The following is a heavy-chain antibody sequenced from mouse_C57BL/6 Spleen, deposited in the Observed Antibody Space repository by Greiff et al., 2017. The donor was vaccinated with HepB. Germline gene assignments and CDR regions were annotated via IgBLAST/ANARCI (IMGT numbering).Heavy chain of an antibody. D-gene: IGHD6-1*01. J-gene: IGHJ3*01. CDR1: GFTFSNYW. CDR2: IRLKSDNYAT. CDR3: TGASWAWFAY. Sequence: DVKLVESGGGLVQPGGSMKLSCVASGFTFSNYWMNWVRQSPEKGLEWVAQIRLKSDNYATHYAESVKGRFTISRDDSKSSVYLQMNNLRAEDTGIYYCTGASWAWFAYWGQGTLVTVSA. V-gene: IGHV6-3*01.